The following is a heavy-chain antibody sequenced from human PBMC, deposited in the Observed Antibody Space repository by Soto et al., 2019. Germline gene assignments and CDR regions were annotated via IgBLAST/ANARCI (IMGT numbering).Heavy chain of an antibody. Sequence: QAGGSLRLSCAASGFTFSSYAMSWVRQAPGKGLEWVSAISGSGGSTYYADSVKGRFTISRDNSKNTLYLQMNSLRAEDTAVYYCAKPSGYCSSTSCSNPWGQGTLVTVS. CDR3: AKPSGYCSSTSCSNP. CDR2: ISGSGGST. CDR1: GFTFSSYA. V-gene: IGHV3-23*01. J-gene: IGHJ5*02. D-gene: IGHD2-2*01.